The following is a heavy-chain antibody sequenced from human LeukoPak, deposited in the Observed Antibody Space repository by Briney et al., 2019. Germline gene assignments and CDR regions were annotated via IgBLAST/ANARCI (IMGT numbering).Heavy chain of an antibody. CDR1: GFTFSSHA. CDR2: TSGSGGST. CDR3: AKNGGSQCYSHLDS. V-gene: IGHV3-23*01. D-gene: IGHD2-15*01. Sequence: GGSLRLSCAASGFTFSSHAMSWVRQAPGKGLEWVSGTSGSGGSTYYAGSVKGRFTISRDNSKNTLYLQMNSLIVEDTAVYYCAKNGGSQCYSHLDSWGQGTLVTVSS. J-gene: IGHJ4*02.